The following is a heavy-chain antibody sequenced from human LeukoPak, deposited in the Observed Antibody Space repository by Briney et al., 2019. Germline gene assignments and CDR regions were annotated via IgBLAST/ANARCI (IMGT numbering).Heavy chain of an antibody. CDR2: IGGSASST. V-gene: IGHV3-23*01. D-gene: IGHD3-10*01. Sequence: GGSLRLSCAASGFTFNNYAMSWVRQAPGKGLEWVSAIGGSASSTYYTDSVKGRFTISRDNSKNTLYLQINSLRAEDTAVYYCAPQGGFGELAQRWGQGTLVTVSS. J-gene: IGHJ4*02. CDR1: GFTFNNYA. CDR3: APQGGFGELAQR.